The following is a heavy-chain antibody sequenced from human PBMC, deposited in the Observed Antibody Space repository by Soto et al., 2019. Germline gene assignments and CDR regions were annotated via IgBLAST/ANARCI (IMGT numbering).Heavy chain of an antibody. CDR3: AREFKRFEGSNAFDI. Sequence: XGSLRLSFSASGVTFSSYTMNWVRQAPGKGLEWVSSISSSSSYIYYADSVKGRFTISRDNAKNSLYLQMNSLRAEDTAVYYCAREFKRFEGSNAFDIWGQGSMATVSS. V-gene: IGHV3-21*01. CDR2: ISSSSSYI. D-gene: IGHD3-16*01. CDR1: GVTFSSYT. J-gene: IGHJ3*02.